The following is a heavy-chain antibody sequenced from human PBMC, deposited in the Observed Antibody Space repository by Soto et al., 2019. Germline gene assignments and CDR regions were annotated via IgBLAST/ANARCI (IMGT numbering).Heavy chain of an antibody. CDR2: IIPIFRTP. J-gene: IGHJ6*02. Sequence: QVQLVQSGAEVKKPGSSVKVSCKASGGTFNTFAISWVRQAPGQGFEWLGGIIPIFRTPDYAQKFQGRVTITADESGSTAYMELSSLASEDTAVYYCARDKGRQRLGGNYSYAMDIWGQGTTVTVSS. CDR1: GGTFNTFA. D-gene: IGHD5-12*01. V-gene: IGHV1-69*12. CDR3: ARDKGRQRLGGNYSYAMDI.